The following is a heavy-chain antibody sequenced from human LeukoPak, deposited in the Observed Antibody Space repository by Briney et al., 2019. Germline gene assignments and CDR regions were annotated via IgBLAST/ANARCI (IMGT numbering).Heavy chain of an antibody. CDR3: AREGYSYGRSFDY. D-gene: IGHD5-18*01. Sequence: SETLSLTCAVSGGSISSGNWWIWVRQPPGRGLEWIGEIYHSGSTNYNPSLKSRVTISVDKSKNQFSLKLSSVTAADTAVYYCAREGYSYGRSFDYWGQGTLVTVSS. CDR2: IYHSGST. V-gene: IGHV4-4*02. J-gene: IGHJ4*02. CDR1: GGSISSGNW.